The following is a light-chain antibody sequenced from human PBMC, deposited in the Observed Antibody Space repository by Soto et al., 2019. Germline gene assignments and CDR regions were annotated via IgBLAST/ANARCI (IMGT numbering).Light chain of an antibody. CDR3: QQHYSTPWT. CDR2: WAS. V-gene: IGKV4-1*01. Sequence: DIVMTQSPDSLAVSLGERATINCKSSQSVLYSSNNKNYLAWYQQKPGQPPKLLIYWASTRESGVPDRFSGSGSGTDFTLTISSLQAEDVAVYYCQQHYSTPWTIGQGTKVEIK. CDR1: QSVLYSSNNKNY. J-gene: IGKJ1*01.